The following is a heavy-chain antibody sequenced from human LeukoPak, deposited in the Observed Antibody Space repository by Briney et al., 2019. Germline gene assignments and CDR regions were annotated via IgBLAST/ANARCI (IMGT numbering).Heavy chain of an antibody. V-gene: IGHV3-7*05. CDR1: DFTFSTYL. Sequence: GGSLRLSCAASDFTFSTYLMSWVRQAPGKGLEWVANIQQDGSDRFYMDSVRGRFTISRDNAKKSLYLQMNSLRVEETAVYFCARMRPNYYYYGMDVWGRGTTVTVSS. J-gene: IGHJ6*02. CDR2: IQQDGSDR. CDR3: ARMRPNYYYYGMDV.